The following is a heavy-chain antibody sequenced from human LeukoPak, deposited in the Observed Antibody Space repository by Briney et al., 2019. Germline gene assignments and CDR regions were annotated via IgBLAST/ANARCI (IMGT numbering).Heavy chain of an antibody. Sequence: GGSLRLSCAASGFSVRTNFMTWVRQAPGKGLEWVSYISSSGSTIYYADSVKGRFTISRDNAKNSLYLQMNSLRAEDTAIYYCARIPSSGWYYFDYWGQGTLVTVSS. J-gene: IGHJ4*02. CDR1: GFSVRTNF. D-gene: IGHD6-19*01. CDR2: ISSSGSTI. V-gene: IGHV3-48*04. CDR3: ARIPSSGWYYFDY.